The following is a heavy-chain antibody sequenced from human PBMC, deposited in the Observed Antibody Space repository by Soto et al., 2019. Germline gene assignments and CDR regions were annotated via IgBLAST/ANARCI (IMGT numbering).Heavy chain of an antibody. CDR2: IWYDGSNK. J-gene: IGHJ5*02. Sequence: QVQLVESGGGVVQPGRSLRLSCAASGFTFSSYGMHWVRQAPGKGLEWVAVIWYDGSNKYYADSVKGRFTISRDNSKSTLYLQMNSLRAEDTAVYYCARELVAATSWFDPWGQGTLVTVSS. CDR1: GFTFSSYG. V-gene: IGHV3-33*01. D-gene: IGHD1-26*01. CDR3: ARELVAATSWFDP.